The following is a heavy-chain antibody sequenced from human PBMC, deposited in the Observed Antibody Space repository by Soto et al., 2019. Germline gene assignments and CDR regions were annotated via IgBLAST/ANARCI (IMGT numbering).Heavy chain of an antibody. CDR3: GRVGGGHLVLDV. D-gene: IGHD2-15*01. V-gene: IGHV4-39*01. Sequence: QLHLQESGPGLVEPSETLSLTCTVSGGSFSSSNYYWGWIRQHPGKGLEWIGTIFYGGSSGVAYFIQWLVSRVIVSVKTSKSQLSRTVRSVTAAMSSGECGGRVGGGHLVLDVWGQGKMVTVSS. J-gene: IGHJ4*02. CDR1: GGSFSSSNYY. CDR2: IFYGGSSGVA.